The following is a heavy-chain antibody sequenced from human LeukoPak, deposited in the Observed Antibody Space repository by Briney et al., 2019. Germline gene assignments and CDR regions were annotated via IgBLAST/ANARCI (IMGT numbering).Heavy chain of an antibody. D-gene: IGHD5-12*01. CDR2: IYYSGST. V-gene: IGHV4-38-2*02. CDR1: GYSISSGYY. CDR3: ARDEVATAMDV. Sequence: SETLSLTCIVSGYSISSGYYWGWLRQPPGKGLEWIGSIYYSGSTYYNPSLKSRVTISVDTSKNQFSLKLSSVTAADTAVYYCARDEVATAMDVWGQGTTVTVSS. J-gene: IGHJ6*02.